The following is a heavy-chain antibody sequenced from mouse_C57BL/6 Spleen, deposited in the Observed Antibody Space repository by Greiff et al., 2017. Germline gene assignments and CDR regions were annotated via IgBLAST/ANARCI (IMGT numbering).Heavy chain of an antibody. D-gene: IGHD2-12*01. CDR2: INPNNGGT. V-gene: IGHV1-26*01. Sequence: EVQLQQSGPELVKPGASVKISCKASGYTFTDYYMNWVKQSPGKSLEWIGDINPNNGGTSYNQKFKGKATLTVDKSSSPAYMELRSLTSEDSAVYDCARDYSVRYYYAMDYWGQGTSGTVSS. J-gene: IGHJ4*01. CDR1: GYTFTDYY. CDR3: ARDYSVRYYYAMDY.